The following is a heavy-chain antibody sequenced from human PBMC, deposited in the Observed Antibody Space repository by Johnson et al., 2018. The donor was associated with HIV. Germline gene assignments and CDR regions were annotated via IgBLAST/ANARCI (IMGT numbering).Heavy chain of an antibody. V-gene: IGHV3-33*05. CDR3: AKDDDMYGLPGAFDI. J-gene: IGHJ3*02. D-gene: IGHD3-10*02. CDR2: ITYDGNKK. CDR1: GFTFSSYG. Sequence: QVQLVESGGGVVQPGRSLRLSCAASGFTFSSYGMHWVRQAPGKGLEWVAVITYDGNKKYYVDSVKGRLTISRDNSKNTLYLQMNSLRAEDTAVYYCAKDDDMYGLPGAFDIWGQGTMVTVSS.